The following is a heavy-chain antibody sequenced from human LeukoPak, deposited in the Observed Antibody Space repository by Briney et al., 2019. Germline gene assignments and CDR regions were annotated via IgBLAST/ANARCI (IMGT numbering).Heavy chain of an antibody. V-gene: IGHV1-2*02. CDR3: ARDGYYYDSSGYSYGFDY. J-gene: IGHJ4*02. Sequence: ASVKVSCKASGYTFTSYYMHWVRQAPGQGLEWMGWINPNSGGTNYAENLQGRVTMTGDTSISTAYMELSRLKSDDTAVYYCARDGYYYDSSGYSYGFDYWGQGTLVTVSS. CDR2: INPNSGGT. D-gene: IGHD3-22*01. CDR1: GYTFTSYY.